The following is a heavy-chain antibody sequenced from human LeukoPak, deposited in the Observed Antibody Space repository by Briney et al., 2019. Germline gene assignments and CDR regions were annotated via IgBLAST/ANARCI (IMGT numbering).Heavy chain of an antibody. V-gene: IGHV1-3*01. CDR3: ARVWISSGYEYYFDY. CDR1: GYTFTRYA. J-gene: IGHJ4*02. D-gene: IGHD3-22*01. Sequence: ASVKASCKASGYTFTRYAMHWVRQAPGQRLGGMGWINAGNGNTKYSQKFHGRVTTTNNTSASTDYMELSSMRYEDTAVYCCARVWISSGYEYYFDYGGQGTLVTVSS. CDR2: INAGNGNT.